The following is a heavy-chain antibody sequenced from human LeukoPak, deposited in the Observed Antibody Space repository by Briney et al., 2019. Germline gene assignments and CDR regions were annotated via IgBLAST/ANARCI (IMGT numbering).Heavy chain of an antibody. CDR1: GGTFSSFA. CDR3: ARERCSSTSCRYDAFDI. V-gene: IGHV1-69*05. CDR2: IIPIFGTA. D-gene: IGHD2-2*01. J-gene: IGHJ3*02. Sequence: SVKVSCKASGGTFSSFAISWVRQAPGQGLEWMGGIIPIFGTANYAQKFQGRVTITTDESTSTAYMELSSLRSEDTAVYYCARERCSSTSCRYDAFDIWGQGTMVTVSS.